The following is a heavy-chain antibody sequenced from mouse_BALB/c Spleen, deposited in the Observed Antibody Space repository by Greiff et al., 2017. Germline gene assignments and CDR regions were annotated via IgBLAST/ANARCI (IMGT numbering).Heavy chain of an antibody. CDR3: ASHGYYDAMDY. Sequence: EVHLVESGGGLVQPGGSLKLSCAASGFTFSSYTMSWVRQTPEKRLEWVAYISNGGGSTYYPDTVKGRFTISRDNAKNTLYLQMSSLKSEDTAMYYCASHGYYDAMDYWGQGTSVTVSS. V-gene: IGHV5-12-2*01. CDR1: GFTFSSYT. D-gene: IGHD2-2*01. CDR2: ISNGGGST. J-gene: IGHJ4*01.